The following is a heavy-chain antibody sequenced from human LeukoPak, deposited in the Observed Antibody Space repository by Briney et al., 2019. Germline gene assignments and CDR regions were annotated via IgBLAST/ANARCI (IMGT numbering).Heavy chain of an antibody. D-gene: IGHD3-10*01. CDR2: FSGRGGST. V-gene: IGHV3-23*01. J-gene: IGHJ4*02. CDR3: AKDRFYGSGSFVGPSDY. CDR1: GFTFSSYA. Sequence: PGGSLRVSCAASGFTFSSYAMSWVRQAPGKGLDGCSAFSGRGGSTFYADSVKGRFTISRDNSKNTLYLQMNSLRAEDTAVYYCAKDRFYGSGSFVGPSDYWGQGTLVTVSS.